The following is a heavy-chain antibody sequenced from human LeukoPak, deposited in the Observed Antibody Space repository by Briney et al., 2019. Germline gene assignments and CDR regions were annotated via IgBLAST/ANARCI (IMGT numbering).Heavy chain of an antibody. Sequence: GESLKISCKGSGYSFTSYWIGWVRQVPGKGLEWMGIIYPGDSDTRYSPSFQGQVTISADKSISTAYLQWSSLKASDTAMYYCARLPYYYDSSGYYPTGYFDYWGQGTLVTVSS. CDR2: IYPGDSDT. CDR1: GYSFTSYW. D-gene: IGHD3-22*01. CDR3: ARLPYYYDSSGYYPTGYFDY. J-gene: IGHJ4*02. V-gene: IGHV5-51*01.